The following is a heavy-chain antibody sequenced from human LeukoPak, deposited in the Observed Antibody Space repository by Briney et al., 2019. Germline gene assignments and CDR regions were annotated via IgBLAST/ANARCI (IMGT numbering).Heavy chain of an antibody. D-gene: IGHD3-16*01. J-gene: IGHJ4*02. V-gene: IGHV3-73*01. Sequence: GGSLTLSCAASGFTFSGSGMHWVRQASGKGLEWVGGIRSKANSYATAYAASVKGRFTISRDDSNNTAYLQMNSLKTEDTAVYYCTMLGDYWGQGTLVTVSS. CDR1: GFTFSGSG. CDR2: IRSKANSYAT. CDR3: TMLGDY.